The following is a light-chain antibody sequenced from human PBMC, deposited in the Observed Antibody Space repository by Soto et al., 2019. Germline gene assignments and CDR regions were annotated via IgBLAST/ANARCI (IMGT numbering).Light chain of an antibody. CDR2: SNN. J-gene: IGLJ3*02. Sequence: QSVMTQPPSASGTPGQRVAFSCSGSSSNIGSNYVYWYQHVPGTAPKLLLYSNNQRPSGVPDRFSGSKSGTSASLAISGLQSEDEADYYCAAWDDSLKGVFGGGTKVTVL. CDR3: AAWDDSLKGV. CDR1: SSNIGSNY. V-gene: IGLV1-44*01.